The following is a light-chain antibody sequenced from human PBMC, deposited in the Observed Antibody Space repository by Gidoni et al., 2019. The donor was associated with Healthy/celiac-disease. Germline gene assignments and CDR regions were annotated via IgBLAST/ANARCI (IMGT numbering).Light chain of an antibody. Sequence: QSALTQPASVSGSPGPSITISCTGTSSDVGGYNYVSWYQQHPGKAPKLMIYDVSNRPSGVSNRFSGSKSGNTASLTISGLKAEDEADYYCSSYTSSSTLWVFGGGTKLTVL. CDR3: SSYTSSSTLWV. CDR1: SSDVGGYNY. V-gene: IGLV2-14*01. J-gene: IGLJ3*02. CDR2: DVS.